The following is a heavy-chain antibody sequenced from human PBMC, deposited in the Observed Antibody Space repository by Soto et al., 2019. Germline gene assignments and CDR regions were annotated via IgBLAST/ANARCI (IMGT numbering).Heavy chain of an antibody. CDR1: GGSISSYY. Sequence: SETLSLTCTVSGGSISSYYWSWIRQPPGKGLAWIGSIYYSGSTYYNPSLKSRVTISVDTSKNQFSLKLSSVTAADTAVYYCASPKIAFYNWFDPWGQGTLVTVSS. CDR2: IYYSGST. CDR3: ASPKIAFYNWFDP. D-gene: IGHD3-3*02. J-gene: IGHJ5*02. V-gene: IGHV4-59*05.